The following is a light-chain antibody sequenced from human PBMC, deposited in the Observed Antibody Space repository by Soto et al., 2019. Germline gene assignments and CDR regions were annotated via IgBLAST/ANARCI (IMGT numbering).Light chain of an antibody. V-gene: IGLV2-14*01. Sequence: QSALTQPASVSGSPGQSITISCTGTSSDVGNYNYVSWYQETLGKAPRLIIYQVTNRPSGVPNRFSGSKSGNTASLTISGLQADDEADYYCTSFSTGSSYVIFGGGTKLTVL. CDR3: TSFSTGSSYVI. J-gene: IGLJ2*01. CDR1: SSDVGNYNY. CDR2: QVT.